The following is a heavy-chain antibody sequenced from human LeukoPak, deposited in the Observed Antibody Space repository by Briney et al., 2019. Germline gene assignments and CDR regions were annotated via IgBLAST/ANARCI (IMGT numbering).Heavy chain of an antibody. CDR3: ARDRILTGYYKSGWYFDL. D-gene: IGHD3-9*01. V-gene: IGHV4-38-2*02. J-gene: IGHJ2*01. CDR2: IYHSGST. Sequence: RTSETLSLTCTVSGYSISSGYYWGWIRQPPGKGLEWIGSIYHSGSTYYNPSLKSRVTISVDTSKNQFSLKLSSVTAADTAMYYCARDRILTGYYKSGWYFDLWGRGTLVTVSS. CDR1: GYSISSGYY.